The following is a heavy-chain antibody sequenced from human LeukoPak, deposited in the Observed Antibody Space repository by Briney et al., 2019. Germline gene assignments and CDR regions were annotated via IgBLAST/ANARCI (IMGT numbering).Heavy chain of an antibody. CDR1: GYSISSGYY. CDR2: IYHSGST. J-gene: IGHJ4*02. D-gene: IGHD3-10*01. CDR3: AKDPFRGKSNY. V-gene: IGHV4-38-2*02. Sequence: SETLSLTCTVSGYSISSGYYWGWIRQPPGKGLEWIGSIYHSGSTYYNPSLKSRVTISVDTSKNQFSLKLSSVTAADTAVYYCAKDPFRGKSNYWGQGTLVTVSS.